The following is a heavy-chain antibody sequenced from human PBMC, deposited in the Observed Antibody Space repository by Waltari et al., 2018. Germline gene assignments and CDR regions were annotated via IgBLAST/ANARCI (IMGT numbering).Heavy chain of an antibody. J-gene: IGHJ4*02. V-gene: IGHV4-59*01. CDR2: IYYSGST. CDR1: GGPISSYY. CDR3: ARGLGSSSWYGERDYFDY. D-gene: IGHD6-13*01. Sequence: QVQLQESGPGLVKPSETLSLTCTVSGGPISSYYWSWIRHPPGKGLEWIGYIYYSGSTNYNPSLKSRVTISVDTSKNQFSLKLSSVTAADTAVYYCARGLGSSSWYGERDYFDYWGQGTLVTVSS.